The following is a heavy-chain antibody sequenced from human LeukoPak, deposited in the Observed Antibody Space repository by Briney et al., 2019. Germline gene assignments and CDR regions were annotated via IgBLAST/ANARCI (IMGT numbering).Heavy chain of an antibody. Sequence: GESLRLSCAASGLTFSGSAMPWVRQASGKGLGWVGRIRSKANSYATAYAASVKGRFTISRDDSKKTAYLQMNSLKTEDTAVYYCTRLRIVGAIYYFDYWGQRTLVTVSS. J-gene: IGHJ4*02. D-gene: IGHD1-26*01. V-gene: IGHV3-73*01. CDR2: IRSKANSYAT. CDR1: GLTFSGSA. CDR3: TRLRIVGAIYYFDY.